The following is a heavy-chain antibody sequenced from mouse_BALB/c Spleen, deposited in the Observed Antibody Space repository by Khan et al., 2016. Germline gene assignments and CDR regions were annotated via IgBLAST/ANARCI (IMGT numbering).Heavy chain of an antibody. Sequence: VHLKQSGPELVKPGASVKISCKASGYSFTGYFMNWVKQSHGKSLEWIGRINPYNGDTFYNQKFKGRATLTVDKSSSTAHMELLSLTSEDSAVYYCGRGDYRYADAMDYWGQGTSLTVSS. D-gene: IGHD2-14*01. CDR2: INPYNGDT. CDR1: GYSFTGYF. CDR3: GRGDYRYADAMDY. V-gene: IGHV1-37*01. J-gene: IGHJ4*01.